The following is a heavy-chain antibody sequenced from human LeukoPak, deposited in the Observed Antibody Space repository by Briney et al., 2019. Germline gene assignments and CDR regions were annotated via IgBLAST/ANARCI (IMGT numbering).Heavy chain of an antibody. Sequence: ASVKVSCKASGYTFTGYYMHWVRQAPGQGLEWMGWINPNSGGTNYAQKFQGWVTMTRDTSISTAYMELSRLRSDDTAVYYCARGGSYSGSYLDYWGQGTLVTVSS. CDR1: GYTFTGYY. V-gene: IGHV1-2*04. CDR2: INPNSGGT. D-gene: IGHD1-26*01. CDR3: ARGGSYSGSYLDY. J-gene: IGHJ4*02.